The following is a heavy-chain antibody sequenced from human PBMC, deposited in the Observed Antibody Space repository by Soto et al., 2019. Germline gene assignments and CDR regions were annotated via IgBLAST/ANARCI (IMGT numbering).Heavy chain of an antibody. Sequence: QLQLQESGPGLVKPSETLSLTCTVSGGSISSSSYYWGWIRQPPGKGLEWIGSIYYSGSTYYNPPXXXRXXISVDTSKNQFSLELSSVTAADTAVYYCATLWGQDWGQGTLVTVSS. CDR3: ATLWGQD. V-gene: IGHV4-39*01. J-gene: IGHJ4*02. CDR2: IYYSGST. D-gene: IGHD3-10*01. CDR1: GGSISSSSYY.